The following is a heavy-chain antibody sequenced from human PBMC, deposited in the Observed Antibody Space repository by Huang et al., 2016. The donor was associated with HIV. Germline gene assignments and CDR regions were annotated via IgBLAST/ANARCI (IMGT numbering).Heavy chain of an antibody. D-gene: IGHD4-4*01. CDR2: MYYSGNS. J-gene: IGHJ4*02. CDR1: GDSISSSSDY. Sequence: QLQLQESGPGLVKPSETLSLTCSVSGDSISSSSDYWGGIRQPPGKGLEWIGSMYYSGNSYYNPSLKSRVTISVDTSKNQFSLNLSSVTAADTAVYYCARHDYSNYGRAYWGQGTLVTVSS. V-gene: IGHV4-39*01. CDR3: ARHDYSNYGRAY.